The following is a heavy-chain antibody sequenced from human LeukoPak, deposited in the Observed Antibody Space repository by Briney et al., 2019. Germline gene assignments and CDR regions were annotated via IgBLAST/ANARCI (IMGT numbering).Heavy chain of an antibody. Sequence: PGGSLRLSCVASGFTFSNYPMTWVRQAPGKGLEWVSAVGSSGAGTKYAESVKGRFTISRGNSKNTLYLQMNSLRDEDTAVYYCAKDWRADYWGQGTLVTVSS. V-gene: IGHV3-23*01. CDR1: GFTFSNYP. J-gene: IGHJ4*02. CDR3: AKDWRADY. CDR2: VGSSGAGT.